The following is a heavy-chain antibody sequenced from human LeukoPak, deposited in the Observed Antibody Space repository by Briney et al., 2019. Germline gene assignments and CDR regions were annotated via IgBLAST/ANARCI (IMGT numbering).Heavy chain of an antibody. D-gene: IGHD5-12*01. CDR1: GFTFSSYW. V-gene: IGHV3-7*02. CDR3: ARPSGGYDYPNDY. Sequence: GRSLRLSCAASGFTFSSYWMSWVRQAPGKGLEWVANIKQDGSEKYYVDSVKGRFTISRDNAKNSLYLQMNSLRGEDTAVYYCARPSGGYDYPNDYWGQGTLVTVSS. J-gene: IGHJ4*02. CDR2: IKQDGSEK.